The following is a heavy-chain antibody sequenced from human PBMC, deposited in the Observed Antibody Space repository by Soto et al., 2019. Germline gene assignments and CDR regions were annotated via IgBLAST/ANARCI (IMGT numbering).Heavy chain of an antibody. CDR2: ISAYNGNT. CDR3: AGGYCSGGSCLDAFDI. Sequence: QVQLVQSGAEVKKPGASVKVSCKASGYTFTSYGISWVRQAPGQGLEWMGWISAYNGNTNYAQKLQDRVTMTTDTSTSTAYMELRSLRSDDTAVYYCAGGYCSGGSCLDAFDIWGQGTMVTVSS. D-gene: IGHD2-15*01. J-gene: IGHJ3*02. V-gene: IGHV1-18*01. CDR1: GYTFTSYG.